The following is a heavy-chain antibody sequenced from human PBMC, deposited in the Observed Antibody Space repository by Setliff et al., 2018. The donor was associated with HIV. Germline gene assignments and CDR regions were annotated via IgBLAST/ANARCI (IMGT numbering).Heavy chain of an antibody. CDR1: GFNFSSHT. J-gene: IGHJ4*02. Sequence: GGSLRLSCAASGFNFSSHTMNWIRQAPGKGLEWVANINPDGRQRNYADSVKGRFIISRDNAKNSLHLQMNSLRAEDTAVYYCARLGGAGPYWGQGTLVTVSS. D-gene: IGHD3-16*01. CDR2: INPDGRQR. CDR3: ARLGGAGPY. V-gene: IGHV3-7*01.